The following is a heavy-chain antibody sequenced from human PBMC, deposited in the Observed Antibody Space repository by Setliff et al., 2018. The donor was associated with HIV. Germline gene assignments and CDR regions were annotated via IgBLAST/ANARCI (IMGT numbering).Heavy chain of an antibody. D-gene: IGHD3-10*01. CDR1: GDSISTDY. Sequence: PSETLSLTCTVSGDSISTDYWTWIRQPPGKGLEWIGYIYNSASTSYNPSLKSRVSMSVDTSENQFSLKLSSVTAADTAVYYCARETTTLVRGVIIFQIFDYWGQGKLVTVSS. J-gene: IGHJ4*02. CDR3: ARETTTLVRGVIIFQIFDY. CDR2: IYNSAST. V-gene: IGHV4-59*12.